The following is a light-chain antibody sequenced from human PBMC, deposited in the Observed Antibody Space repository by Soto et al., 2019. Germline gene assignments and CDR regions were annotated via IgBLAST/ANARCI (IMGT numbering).Light chain of an antibody. V-gene: IGKV3-15*01. Sequence: ELVMSQSPATLSVSAGERATLSCRASQTVSRSLAWYQQRPGQAPRLLIYDISNRAAGVPARFSGSGSETEFTLTIRSLQSEDFAVYFCQQYNNWPSFGQGTRLEIK. CDR2: DIS. J-gene: IGKJ5*01. CDR1: QTVSRS. CDR3: QQYNNWPS.